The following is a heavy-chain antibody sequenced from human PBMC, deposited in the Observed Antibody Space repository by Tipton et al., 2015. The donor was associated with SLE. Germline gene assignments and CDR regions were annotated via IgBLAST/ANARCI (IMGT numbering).Heavy chain of an antibody. CDR1: GFTFSSHS. CDR3: TRHTGQDSSGLYGAFEF. D-gene: IGHD6-19*01. J-gene: IGHJ3*01. CDR2: ITSSSSYI. Sequence: SLRLSCAASGFTFSSHSMNWVRQAPGKGLEWVSSITSSSSYIYYADSVKGRFTISRDNSKNELYLQMSGLRADDTAVYYCTRHTGQDSSGLYGAFEFWGHGTMVTVSS. V-gene: IGHV3-21*04.